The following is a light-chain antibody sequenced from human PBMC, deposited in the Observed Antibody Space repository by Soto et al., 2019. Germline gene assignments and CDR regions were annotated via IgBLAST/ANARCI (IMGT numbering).Light chain of an antibody. V-gene: IGLV4-69*01. J-gene: IGLJ2*01. CDR3: QTWGTGIVI. Sequence: QPVLTQSPSASASLGASVKLTCTLSSGHSNYAIAWHQQQPEKGPWYLMKLNRDGSHSKGDGIPNRFSGSSSGAERYLTISSLQSEDEDDYYCQTWGTGIVIFGGGTKLTVL. CDR1: SGHSNYA. CDR2: LNRDGSH.